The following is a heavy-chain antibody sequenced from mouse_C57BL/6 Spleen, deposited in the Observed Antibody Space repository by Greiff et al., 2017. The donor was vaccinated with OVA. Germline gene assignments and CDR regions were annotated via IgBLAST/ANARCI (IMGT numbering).Heavy chain of an antibody. CDR3: AREGVYGNPDY. J-gene: IGHJ2*01. CDR2: IYPGSGNT. Sequence: QVQLQQSGAELVRPGASVKLSCKASGYTFTDYYINWVKQRPGQGLEWIARIYPGSGNTYYNEKFKGKATLTAEKSSSTAYMQLSSLTSEDSAVYFCAREGVYGNPDYWGQGTTLTVSS. D-gene: IGHD2-1*01. CDR1: GYTFTDYY. V-gene: IGHV1-76*01.